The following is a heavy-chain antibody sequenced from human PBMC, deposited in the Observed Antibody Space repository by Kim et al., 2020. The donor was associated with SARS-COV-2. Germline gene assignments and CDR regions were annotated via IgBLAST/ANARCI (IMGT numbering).Heavy chain of an antibody. J-gene: IGHJ4*02. D-gene: IGHD3-22*01. CDR3: ASPPTYDSSGSLDY. V-gene: IGHV1-69*02. Sequence: AQKFQGRVTITADKSTSTAYMELSSLRSEDTAVYYCASPPTYDSSGSLDYWGQGTLVTVSS.